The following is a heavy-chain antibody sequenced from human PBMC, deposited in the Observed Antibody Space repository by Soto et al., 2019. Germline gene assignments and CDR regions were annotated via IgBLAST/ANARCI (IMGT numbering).Heavy chain of an antibody. CDR3: VSDRGYGHASVPYS. D-gene: IGHD5-18*01. CDR2: ISYDGSLQ. V-gene: IGHV3-30*03. Sequence: QAQLVESGGGVVQPGRSLRLSCAASGFAFSSYGMHWVRQAPGTGLEWVAVISYDGSLQHYADSVKGRFTISRDNSKNTVLLQITILIAEETAVYYCVSDRGYGHASVPYSWGQGTLVSVSS. J-gene: IGHJ4*02. CDR1: GFAFSSYG.